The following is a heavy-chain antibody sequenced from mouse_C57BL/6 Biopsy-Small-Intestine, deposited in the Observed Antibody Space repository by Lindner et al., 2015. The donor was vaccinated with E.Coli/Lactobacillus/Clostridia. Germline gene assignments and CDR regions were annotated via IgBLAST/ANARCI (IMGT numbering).Heavy chain of an antibody. CDR1: GFSLSSFG. D-gene: IGHD2-3*01. V-gene: IGHV2-6*01. CDR2: IWTVGRT. CDR3: ASARGDGSFAY. J-gene: IGHJ3*01. Sequence: QLQESGPGLVAPSQSLSITCTVSGFSLSSFGVDWVRQSPGKGLEWLGVIWTVGRTNYNSALKSRLSISKDNSKSQVFLKMDSLQTDDTAMYYCASARGDGSFAYWGQGTLVTVSA.